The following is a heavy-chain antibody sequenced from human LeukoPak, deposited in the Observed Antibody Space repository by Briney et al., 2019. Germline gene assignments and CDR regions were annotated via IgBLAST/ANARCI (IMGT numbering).Heavy chain of an antibody. CDR2: IWYDGSNK. CDR1: GFTFSSYG. Sequence: GGSLRLSCAASGFTFSSYGMHWVRQAPGKGLEWVAVIWYDGSNKYYADSVKGRFTISRDNSENTLYLQMNSLRAEDTAVYYCARGGYDSSGYSDLFDYWGQGTLVTVSS. CDR3: ARGGYDSSGYSDLFDY. J-gene: IGHJ4*02. V-gene: IGHV3-33*01. D-gene: IGHD3-22*01.